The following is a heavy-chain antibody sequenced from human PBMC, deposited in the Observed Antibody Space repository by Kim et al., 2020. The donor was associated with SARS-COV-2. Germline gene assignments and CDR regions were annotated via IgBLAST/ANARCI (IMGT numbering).Heavy chain of an antibody. CDR1: GFAFSNYA. V-gene: IGHV3-23*01. CDR3: AKAIGDNNYFDC. J-gene: IGHJ4*02. D-gene: IGHD2-21*01. Sequence: GGSLKLSCVASGFAFSNYAMGWVRQAPGKGLEWVAFIGTLTGYADSVKSRLTISRDNSRNTVYLQMNSLRVDETAIYFCAKAIGDNNYFDCWGQGTIVTVSS. CDR2: FIGTLT.